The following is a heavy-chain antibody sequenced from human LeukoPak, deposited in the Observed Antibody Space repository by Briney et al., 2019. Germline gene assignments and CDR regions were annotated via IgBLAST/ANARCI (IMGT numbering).Heavy chain of an antibody. D-gene: IGHD3-10*01. CDR2: ISATDGST. J-gene: IGHJ6*03. CDR3: ARVGSSGSSSYYYYYMDV. Sequence: QPGGSLRLSCAASRFTFSNYAMSWVRQAPGKGLEWVSVISATDGSTYYADSVKGRFTISRDNSKNTLYLQMNSLRAEDTAVYYCARVGSSGSSSYYYYYMDVWGKGTTVTISS. V-gene: IGHV3-23*01. CDR1: RFTFSNYA.